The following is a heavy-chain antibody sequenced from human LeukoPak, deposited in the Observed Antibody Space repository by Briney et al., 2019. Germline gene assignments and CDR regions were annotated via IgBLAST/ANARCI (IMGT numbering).Heavy chain of an antibody. CDR2: IREDGSNE. Sequence: PGGSLRLSCAASGFTFSTYGMHWVRQAPGKGLEWVTFIREDGSNEYYADSVKGRFTISRDNSKNTVYLQMNSLRPEDTVVYYCAKALGYCSSTSCFSPDYWGQGTLVTVYS. J-gene: IGHJ4*02. CDR1: GFTFSTYG. D-gene: IGHD2-2*01. V-gene: IGHV3-30*02. CDR3: AKALGYCSSTSCFSPDY.